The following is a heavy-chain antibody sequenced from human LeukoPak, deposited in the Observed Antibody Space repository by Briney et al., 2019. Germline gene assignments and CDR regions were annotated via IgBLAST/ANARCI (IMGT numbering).Heavy chain of an antibody. V-gene: IGHV4-61*01. CDR2: IYYSGST. Sequence: SETLSLTCTVSGGSVSSGSYYWSWIRQPPGXXXXXXGYIYYSGSTNYNPSLKSRVTISVDTSKNQFSLKLSSVTAADTAVYYCARAGLSSGWYPFDYWGQGTLVTVSS. D-gene: IGHD6-19*01. CDR3: ARAGLSSGWYPFDY. CDR1: GGSVSSGSYY. J-gene: IGHJ4*02.